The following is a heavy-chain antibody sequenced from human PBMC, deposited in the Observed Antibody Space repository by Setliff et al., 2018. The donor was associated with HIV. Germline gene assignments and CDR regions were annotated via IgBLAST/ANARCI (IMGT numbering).Heavy chain of an antibody. J-gene: IGHJ4*02. D-gene: IGHD6-13*01. Sequence: SETLSLTCTVFGGSINRDSYYWTWIRQPAGKGLEWIGHIHTSGSTNYNPSLKSRVTISIDTSKNQFSLKLRSATATDTALYYCARVSSSYYFLGAFDSWGQGTLVTVSS. CDR1: GGSINRDSYY. CDR3: ARVSSSYYFLGAFDS. CDR2: IHTSGST. V-gene: IGHV4-61*09.